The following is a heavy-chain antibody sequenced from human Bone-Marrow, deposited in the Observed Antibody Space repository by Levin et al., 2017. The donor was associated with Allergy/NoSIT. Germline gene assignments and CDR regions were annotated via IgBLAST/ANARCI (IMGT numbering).Heavy chain of an antibody. J-gene: IGHJ4*02. CDR1: GFTFTSYA. CDR3: AAISGPYVAY. D-gene: IGHD6-19*01. CDR2: ISGSGGTT. Sequence: GESLKISCAASGFTFTSYAMNWVRQAPGKGLEWVSGISGSGGTTNYADSMEGRFTISRDTSKNTLYLQMSSLRVEDTAVYYCAAISGPYVAYWGQGTLVTVSS. V-gene: IGHV3-23*01.